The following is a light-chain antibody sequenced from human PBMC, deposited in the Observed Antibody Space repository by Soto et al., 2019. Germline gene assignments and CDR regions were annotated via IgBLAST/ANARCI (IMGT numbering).Light chain of an antibody. CDR1: SSDVGGYNF. J-gene: IGLJ3*02. CDR2: EVS. Sequence: QSALTQPASVSGSPGQSITISCTGTSSDVGGYNFVSWYQQNPGKAPKLMIYEVSNRPSGVSNRFSGSKSGNTASLTISGLQAQDEADYYCSSYTNSDTLVFGGGTKLTVL. V-gene: IGLV2-14*01. CDR3: SSYTNSDTLV.